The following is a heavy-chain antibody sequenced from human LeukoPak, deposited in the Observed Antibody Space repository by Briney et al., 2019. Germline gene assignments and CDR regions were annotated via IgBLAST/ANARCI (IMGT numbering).Heavy chain of an antibody. D-gene: IGHD6-6*01. CDR1: GFTFGDYA. Sequence: GRSLRLSCAASGFTFGDYAMPWVRQAPGKGLEWVSGITWNSGNIVYVDSVKGRFTISRDDAKNSLFLQMNSLRAEDTALYYCAKDKTSFYDAMDVWGQGTTVTVSS. CDR3: AKDKTSFYDAMDV. J-gene: IGHJ6*02. CDR2: ITWNSGNI. V-gene: IGHV3-9*01.